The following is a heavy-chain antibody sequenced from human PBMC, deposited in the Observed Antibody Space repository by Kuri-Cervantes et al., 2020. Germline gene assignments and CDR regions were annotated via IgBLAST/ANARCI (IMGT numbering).Heavy chain of an antibody. CDR2: ISSSSSYI. CDR3: AKEGDYGDYVDY. Sequence: GESLKISCAASGFTFSSYSMNWVRQAPGKGLEWVSSISSSSSYIYYADSVKGRFTISRDNAKNSLYLQMNSLRAEDTAVYYCAKEGDYGDYVDYWGQGTLVTVSS. V-gene: IGHV3-21*04. J-gene: IGHJ4*02. D-gene: IGHD4-17*01. CDR1: GFTFSSYS.